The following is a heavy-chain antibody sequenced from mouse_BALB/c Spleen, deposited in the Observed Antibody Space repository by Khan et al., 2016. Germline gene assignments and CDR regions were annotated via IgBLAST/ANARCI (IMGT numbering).Heavy chain of an antibody. CDR2: ISYSGST. V-gene: IGHV3-8*02. Sequence: EVQLQESGPSLVKPSQTLSLTCSVTGDSITSGYWNWIRKFPGNKLEYMGYISYSGSTYYNPSLKSRISITRDTSKNQYYLQLNSVTTEDTATYYCARYDGSSYVGAMDYWGQGTSVTVSS. CDR1: GDSITSGY. CDR3: ARYDGSSYVGAMDY. J-gene: IGHJ4*01. D-gene: IGHD1-1*01.